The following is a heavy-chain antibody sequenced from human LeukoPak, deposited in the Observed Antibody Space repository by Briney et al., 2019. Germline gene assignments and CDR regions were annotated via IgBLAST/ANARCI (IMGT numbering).Heavy chain of an antibody. V-gene: IGHV4-61*02. CDR2: IYTSGST. D-gene: IGHD5-18*01. CDR1: GGSISSGSYY. CDR3: ARDQYSLFDY. Sequence: PSQTLSLTCTVSGGSISSGSYYWSWIRQPAGKGLEWIGRIYTSGSTNYNPSLKSRVTISVDTSKNQFSLKLSPVTAADTAVYYCARDQYSLFDYWGQGTLVTVSS. J-gene: IGHJ4*02.